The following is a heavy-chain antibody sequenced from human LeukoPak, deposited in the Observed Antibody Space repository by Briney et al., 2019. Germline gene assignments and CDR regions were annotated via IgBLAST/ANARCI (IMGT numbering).Heavy chain of an antibody. CDR2: ISYDGSNK. D-gene: IGHD4-11*01. J-gene: IGHJ4*02. CDR3: AKERHDYRAYYFDY. V-gene: IGHV3-30*18. Sequence: PGRSLRLSCAASGFTFSSYGMHWVRQAPGKGLEWVAVISYDGSNKYYADSVKGRFTISRDNSKNTLYLQMNSLRAEDTAVYYCAKERHDYRAYYFDYWGQGTLVTVSS. CDR1: GFTFSSYG.